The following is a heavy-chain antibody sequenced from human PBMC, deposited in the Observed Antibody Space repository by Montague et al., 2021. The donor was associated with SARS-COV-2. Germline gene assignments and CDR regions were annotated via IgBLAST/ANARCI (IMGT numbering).Heavy chain of an antibody. CDR2: ISHSGST. D-gene: IGHD3-10*01. J-gene: IGHJ6*02. Sequence: SETLSLTCAVYGGSLGGYYWSWIRQPPGEGLEWIAEISHSGSTSYNPSLKSRVTISVDTSKNQFSLKLSSVTAAGTAVYYCARVRYYGSGTSLGMDVWGQGTTVTVSS. V-gene: IGHV4-34*01. CDR1: GGSLGGYY. CDR3: ARVRYYGSGTSLGMDV.